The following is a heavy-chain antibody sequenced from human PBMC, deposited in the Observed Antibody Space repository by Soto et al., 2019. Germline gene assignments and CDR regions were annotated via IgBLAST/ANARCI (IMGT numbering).Heavy chain of an antibody. CDR1: GYTFTDYY. Sequence: ASVKVSCKTSGYTFTDYYTNWVRQAPGQGLEWMGWMNPKSGGAYFAQKFQGRVTLTRDTSIGTAYIEVNSLTSDDTAVYYCTRENSENSDGLYDAFDIWGQGTTVTFSS. D-gene: IGHD5-18*01. J-gene: IGHJ3*02. CDR2: MNPKSGGA. CDR3: TRENSENSDGLYDAFDI. V-gene: IGHV1-2*02.